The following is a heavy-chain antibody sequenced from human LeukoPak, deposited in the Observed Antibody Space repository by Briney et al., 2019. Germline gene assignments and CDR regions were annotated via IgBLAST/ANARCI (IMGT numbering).Heavy chain of an antibody. D-gene: IGHD2-15*01. V-gene: IGHV3-11*04. CDR1: GFTFSDYY. J-gene: IGHJ4*02. CDR2: ISSSGSSI. Sequence: PGGSLRLSCAASGFTFSDYYMNWIRQAPGKGLEWVSYISSSGSSIDYADSVKGRFIISRDNAKNSLYLQMNSLRAEDTAVYYCASVVVVRAPMYYFDYWGLGTLVTVSS. CDR3: ASVVVVRAPMYYFDY.